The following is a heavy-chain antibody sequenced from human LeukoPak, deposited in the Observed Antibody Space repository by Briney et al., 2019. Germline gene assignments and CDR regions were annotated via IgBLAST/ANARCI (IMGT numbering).Heavy chain of an antibody. CDR2: IIPISGTA. CDR1: GGTFSSYA. V-gene: IGHV1-69*13. CDR3: ARDNRFGEGWFDP. D-gene: IGHD3-10*01. Sequence: SVRVSCKASGGTFSSYAISWVRQAPGQGLEWMGGIIPISGTANYAQKFQGRVTITADESTSTAYMELSSLRSEDTAVYYCARDNRFGEGWFDPWGQGTLATVSS. J-gene: IGHJ5*02.